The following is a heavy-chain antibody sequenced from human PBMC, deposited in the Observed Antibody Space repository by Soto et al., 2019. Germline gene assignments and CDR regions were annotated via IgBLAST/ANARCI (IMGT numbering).Heavy chain of an antibody. CDR2: ISWNGGSS. V-gene: IGHV3-43*01. CDR3: EKKKEAHGSGGGDV. D-gene: IGHD3-10*01. Sequence: EEQLVESGGAVVQPGGSLRLSCEASGFTFGSYTMHWVRQAPGKGLEWVSLISWNGGSSFYADSVKGRFTISRDNSRDSLYLQKTSLRPEDRAFYYWEKKKEAHGSGGGDVWGHGTTVTVSS. CDR1: GFTFGSYT. J-gene: IGHJ6*02.